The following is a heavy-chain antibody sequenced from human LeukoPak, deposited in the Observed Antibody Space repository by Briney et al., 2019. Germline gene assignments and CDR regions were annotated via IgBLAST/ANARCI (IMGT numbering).Heavy chain of an antibody. CDR1: GFTFSDYY. CDR3: ASIAVAGRGYYFDY. J-gene: IGHJ4*02. V-gene: IGHV3-11*04. Sequence: GGSLRLSCAASGFTFSDYYMSWVRQAPGKGLEWVSYISSSGSTIYYADSVRGRFTISRDNAKNSLYLQMNSLRAEDTAVYYCASIAVAGRGYYFDYWGQGTLVTVSS. CDR2: ISSSGSTI. D-gene: IGHD6-19*01.